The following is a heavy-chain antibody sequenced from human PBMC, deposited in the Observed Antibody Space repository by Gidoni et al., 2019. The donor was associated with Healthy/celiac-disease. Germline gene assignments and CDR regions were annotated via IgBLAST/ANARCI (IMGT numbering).Heavy chain of an antibody. CDR2: IIPILGIA. Sequence: QVQLVQSGAEVKKPGSSVKVSCKASGGTFSSYTISWVRQAPGQGLEWMGRIIPILGIANYAQKFQGRVTITADKSTSTAYMELSSLRSEDTAVYYCARDIVATIFPRFTPADYYYGMDVWGQGTTVTVSS. J-gene: IGHJ6*02. D-gene: IGHD5-12*01. CDR3: ARDIVATIFPRFTPADYYYGMDV. V-gene: IGHV1-69*08. CDR1: GGTFSSYT.